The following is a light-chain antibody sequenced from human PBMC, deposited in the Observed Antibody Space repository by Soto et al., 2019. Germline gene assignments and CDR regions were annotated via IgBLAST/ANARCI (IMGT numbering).Light chain of an antibody. CDR2: DAY. Sequence: EVVLPQSPDTLSLSPGETATLSCRASQSVDRYVAWYQQKVGQAPRLLIYDAYTRATGVGGRFTGSGSATDFRLTITSLEPXXXXXXXXXXXGXWPSTFGPGTKVEMK. J-gene: IGKJ2*02. V-gene: IGKV3-11*01. CDR3: XXXGXWPST. CDR1: QSVDRY.